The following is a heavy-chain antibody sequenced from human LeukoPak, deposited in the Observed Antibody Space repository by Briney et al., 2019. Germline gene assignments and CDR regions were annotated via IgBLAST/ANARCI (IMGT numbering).Heavy chain of an antibody. Sequence: PGGSLRLSCAASAFTFRPYAMIWVRQAPGKGLEWVSTVSGSGGSTYYADSVKGRFTISRDNSNNTQYLEMNSLRAEDTAVYYCAKGAASRGYTYVANWGQGTLVTVSS. CDR3: AKGAASRGYTYVAN. D-gene: IGHD5-18*01. J-gene: IGHJ4*02. CDR2: VSGSGGST. V-gene: IGHV3-23*01. CDR1: AFTFRPYA.